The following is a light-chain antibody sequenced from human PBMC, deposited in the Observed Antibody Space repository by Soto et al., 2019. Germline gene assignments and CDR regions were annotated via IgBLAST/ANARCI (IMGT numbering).Light chain of an antibody. V-gene: IGKV3-11*01. Sequence: EIVFTQSPAPPSLSPGERATPSLRASPSARRYLGWYQQKPGQAPRLLIYDVSNRATGIPARFSGSGSETDFSLTISSLETEDFAVYYCQQRSAWPLTFGGGTKVDIK. J-gene: IGKJ4*01. CDR2: DVS. CDR3: QQRSAWPLT. CDR1: PSARRY.